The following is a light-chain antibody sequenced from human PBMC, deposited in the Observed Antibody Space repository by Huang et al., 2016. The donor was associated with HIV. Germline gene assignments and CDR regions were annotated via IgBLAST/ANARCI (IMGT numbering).Light chain of an antibody. CDR1: QSISSY. CDR2: IIS. CDR3: QQGYSTPGT. V-gene: IGKV1-39*01. J-gene: IGKJ1*01. Sequence: DIQMTQSPSSLSASVGDRVTITCRASQSISSYLNWYQQKPGKAPKLLIPIISTRQSGVPARFSGSGSGTNFILTISSLQPEDFATYYCQQGYSTPGTFGQGTKVEIK.